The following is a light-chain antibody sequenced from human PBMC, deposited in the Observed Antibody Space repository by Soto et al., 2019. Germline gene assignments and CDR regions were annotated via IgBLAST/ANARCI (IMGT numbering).Light chain of an antibody. Sequence: EIVLTQSPATLSLSPGERATLSCRASQSVSSNLAWYQQKPGQAPRLLIYDASTRATVIPARFSGSGSGTEFTLTISSLESEDFAVYYCQQRSDWPSITFGGGTRLDIK. CDR2: DAS. J-gene: IGKJ5*01. V-gene: IGKV3-11*01. CDR1: QSVSSN. CDR3: QQRSDWPSIT.